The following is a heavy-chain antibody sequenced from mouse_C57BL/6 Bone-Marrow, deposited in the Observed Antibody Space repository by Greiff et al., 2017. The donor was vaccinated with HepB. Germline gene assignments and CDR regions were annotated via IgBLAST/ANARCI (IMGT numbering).Heavy chain of an antibody. J-gene: IGHJ3*01. V-gene: IGHV1-82*01. CDR1: GYAFSSSW. Sequence: VQGVESGPELVKPGASVKISCKASGYAFSSSWMNWVKQRPGKGLEWIGRIYPGDGDTNYNGKFKGKATLTADKSSSTAYMQLSSLTSEDSAVYFCARSRAYYSNLWGRGTRVTVSA. CDR3: ARSRAYYSNL. D-gene: IGHD2-5*01. CDR2: IYPGDGDT.